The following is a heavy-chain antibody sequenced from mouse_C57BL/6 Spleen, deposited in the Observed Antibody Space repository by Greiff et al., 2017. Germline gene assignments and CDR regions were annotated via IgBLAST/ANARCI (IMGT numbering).Heavy chain of an antibody. CDR1: GYSITSGYY. V-gene: IGHV3-6*01. Sequence: EVQLVESGPGLVKPSQSLSLTCSVTGYSITSGYYWNWIRQFPGNKLEWMGYISYDGSNNYNPSLKNRISITRDTSKNQFFLKLNSVTTEDTATYYCARGGPYDGPFAYWGQGTLVTVSA. J-gene: IGHJ3*01. D-gene: IGHD2-3*01. CDR2: ISYDGSN. CDR3: ARGGPYDGPFAY.